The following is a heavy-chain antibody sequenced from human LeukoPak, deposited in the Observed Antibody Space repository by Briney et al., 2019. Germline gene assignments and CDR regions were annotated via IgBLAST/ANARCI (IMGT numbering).Heavy chain of an antibody. J-gene: IGHJ5*02. V-gene: IGHV3-48*03. CDR1: GFTFSSYE. Sequence: GGSLRLSCAASGFTFSSYEMNWVRQAPGKGLEWVSYISSSGSTIYYADSVKGRFTISRDNAKNSLYLQMNSLRAEDTAVYYCARERHQWELSWFDPWGQGTLVTVSS. CDR3: ARERHQWELSWFDP. CDR2: ISSSGSTI. D-gene: IGHD1-26*01.